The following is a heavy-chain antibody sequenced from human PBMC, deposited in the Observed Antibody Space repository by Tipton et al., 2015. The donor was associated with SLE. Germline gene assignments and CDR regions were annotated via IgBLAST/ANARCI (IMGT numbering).Heavy chain of an antibody. CDR1: GGSFSGYY. D-gene: IGHD3-10*01. Sequence: TLSLTCAVYGGSFSGYYWSWIRQPPGKGLEWIGYIYYSGSTNYNPSLKSRVTISVDTSKNQFSLKLSSVTAADTAVYYCARVGSGVDYWGQGTLVTVSS. V-gene: IGHV4-59*01. CDR2: IYYSGST. CDR3: ARVGSGVDY. J-gene: IGHJ4*02.